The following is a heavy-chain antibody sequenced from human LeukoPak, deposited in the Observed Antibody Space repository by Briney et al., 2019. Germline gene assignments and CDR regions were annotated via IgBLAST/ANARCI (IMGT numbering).Heavy chain of an antibody. CDR2: IVVGSGNT. D-gene: IGHD4-17*01. J-gene: IGHJ6*02. Sequence: GASVKVSCKASGFTFTSSAVRWVRQARGQRLEWIGWIVVGSGNTNYAQKFQERVTIPRDMSTSTAYMELSSLRSEDTAVYYCAAADYGDYRDLYYYGMDVWGQGTTVTVSS. CDR3: AAADYGDYRDLYYYGMDV. V-gene: IGHV1-58*01. CDR1: GFTFTSSA.